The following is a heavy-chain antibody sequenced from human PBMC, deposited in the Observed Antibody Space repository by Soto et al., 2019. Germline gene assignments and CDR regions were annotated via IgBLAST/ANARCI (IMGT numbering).Heavy chain of an antibody. CDR3: AKSPNLYCSSPNCYKYYFDY. Sequence: HLVESGGGVVQPGTSLRLSCAASGFTFNTYGMHWVRQAPGKGLEWVAVISYDGSDKFYADSVKGRFTISRDNSKNTLYLQMTSPRPEDTAIYYCAKSPNLYCSSPNCYKYYFDYWGQGTLVTVSS. D-gene: IGHD2-2*02. J-gene: IGHJ4*02. CDR2: ISYDGSDK. V-gene: IGHV3-30*18. CDR1: GFTFNTYG.